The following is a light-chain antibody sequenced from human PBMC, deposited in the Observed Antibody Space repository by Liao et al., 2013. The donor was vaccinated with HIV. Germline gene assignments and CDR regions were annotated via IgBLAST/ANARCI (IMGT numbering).Light chain of an antibody. CDR2: YNS. Sequence: SYVLTQPPSVSVAPGKTARVTCGGNNIGSKSVHWYQQKPGQAPVLVIYYNSDRPSGIPERFSGSNSRNTATLTISRVEAGDEADYYCQVWDSSSDLYVFGTGTKVTV. V-gene: IGLV3-21*01. J-gene: IGLJ1*01. CDR1: NIGSKS. CDR3: QVWDSSSDLYV.